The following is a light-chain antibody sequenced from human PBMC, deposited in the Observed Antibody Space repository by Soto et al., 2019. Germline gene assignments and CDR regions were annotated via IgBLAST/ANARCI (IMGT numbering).Light chain of an antibody. CDR3: QKYDSAPLFP. Sequence: DIQMTQSPSSLSASVGDRVTITCRASQGISNYVAWYQQRPWKAPKLLIYAASTLQSGVPSRFSGSESGTDFTLTNSRLQHEDVATYYCQKYDSAPLFPFGPGTKVEIK. V-gene: IGKV1-27*01. J-gene: IGKJ3*01. CDR2: AAS. CDR1: QGISNY.